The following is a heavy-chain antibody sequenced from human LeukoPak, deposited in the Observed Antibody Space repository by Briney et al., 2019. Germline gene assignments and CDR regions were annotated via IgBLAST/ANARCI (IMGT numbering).Heavy chain of an antibody. D-gene: IGHD2-2*01. Sequence: GESLKISCKGSGYSFTSYWIGCVRQMPGKGLEWMGIIYPVDSDTRYSPSFQGQVTISADKSISTAYLQWSSLKASDTAMYYCARSHRGVVVPAAIDLDYWGQGTLVTVSS. CDR3: ARSHRGVVVPAAIDLDY. V-gene: IGHV5-51*01. J-gene: IGHJ4*02. CDR2: IYPVDSDT. CDR1: GYSFTSYW.